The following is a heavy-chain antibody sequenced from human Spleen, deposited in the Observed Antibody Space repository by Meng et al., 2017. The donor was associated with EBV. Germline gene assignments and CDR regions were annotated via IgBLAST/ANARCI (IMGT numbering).Heavy chain of an antibody. Sequence: QGHQVPYGAEVKKPGASVRASCKASGYTFTSYGITWVRQAPGQGLEWMGWISAYNGNTNYTQKFHDRVTMTTDTYTSTAYMELRSLRSDDTAVYYCARNPLSGYSGYDYWGQGTLVTVSS. CDR1: GYTFTSYG. D-gene: IGHD5-12*01. J-gene: IGHJ4*02. CDR2: ISAYNGNT. CDR3: ARNPLSGYSGYDY. V-gene: IGHV1-18*01.